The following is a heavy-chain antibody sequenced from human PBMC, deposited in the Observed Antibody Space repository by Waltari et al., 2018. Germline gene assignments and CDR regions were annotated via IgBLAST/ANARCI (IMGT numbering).Heavy chain of an antibody. Sequence: QVQLVQSGAEVKKPGSSVKVSCKASGGTFSSYAISWVRQAPGQGLEWMGGINPIVGTANHAQKFQGRVTMTADESTSTAYMELSSLRSEDTAVYYCARSRWVDVVVPAAYIAIDYWGQGTLVTVSS. J-gene: IGHJ4*02. D-gene: IGHD2-2*01. CDR2: INPIVGTA. CDR1: GGTFSSYA. CDR3: ARSRWVDVVVPAAYIAIDY. V-gene: IGHV1-69*13.